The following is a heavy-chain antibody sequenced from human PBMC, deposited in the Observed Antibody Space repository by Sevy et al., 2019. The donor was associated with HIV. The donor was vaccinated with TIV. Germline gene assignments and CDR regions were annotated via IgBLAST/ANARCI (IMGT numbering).Heavy chain of an antibody. D-gene: IGHD2-15*01. J-gene: IGHJ3*02. Sequence: GGSLRLSCAASGFTFSDYYMSWIRQAPGKGLEWVSYISSSGSTIYYADSVKGRFTISRDNAKNSLYLQMNSLRAEDTAVYYCARDGYCSGSSCYGHAAFDIWGQGTMVTVSS. CDR3: ARDGYCSGSSCYGHAAFDI. CDR2: ISSSGSTI. V-gene: IGHV3-11*01. CDR1: GFTFSDYY.